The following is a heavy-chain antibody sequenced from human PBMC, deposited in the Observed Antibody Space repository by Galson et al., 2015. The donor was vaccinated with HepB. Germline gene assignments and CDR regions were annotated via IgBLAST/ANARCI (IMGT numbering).Heavy chain of an antibody. Sequence: SLRLSCAASGFTFSSYSMNWVRQAPGKGLEWVSSISSSSSYIYYADSVKGRFTISRDNAKNSLYLQMNSLRAEDTAVYYCARVLDYYDSSGAFDIWGQGTMVTVSS. CDR3: ARVLDYYDSSGAFDI. CDR1: GFTFSSYS. J-gene: IGHJ3*02. V-gene: IGHV3-21*01. CDR2: ISSSSSYI. D-gene: IGHD3-22*01.